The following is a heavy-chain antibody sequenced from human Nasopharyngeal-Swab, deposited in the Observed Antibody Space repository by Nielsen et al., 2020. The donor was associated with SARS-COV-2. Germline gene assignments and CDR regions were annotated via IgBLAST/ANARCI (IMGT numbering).Heavy chain of an antibody. CDR2: INHSGST. D-gene: IGHD3-22*01. J-gene: IGHJ4*02. Sequence: WIRRPPGKGLEWIGEINHSGSTNYNPSLKSRVTISVDTSKNQFSLKLSSVTAADTAVYYCARGTSNYYDSSGTIDYWGQGTLVTVSS. CDR3: ARGTSNYYDSSGTIDY. V-gene: IGHV4-34*01.